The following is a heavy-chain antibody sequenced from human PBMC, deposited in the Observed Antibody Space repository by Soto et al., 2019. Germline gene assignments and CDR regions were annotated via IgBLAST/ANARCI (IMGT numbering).Heavy chain of an antibody. D-gene: IGHD6-13*01. Sequence: QVQLVESGGGVVQPGRSLRLSCAASGFTFNNYGMHWVRQAPGKGLEWLAGIWNDGTNNYYANSVKGRFTISRANSKNTLYLQMSSLRAEDTAVYYCARRQIPPPTRGAANARGGMDVWGQGTTVTVSS. CDR3: ARRQIPPPTRGAANARGGMDV. CDR2: IWNDGTNN. J-gene: IGHJ6*02. V-gene: IGHV3-33*01. CDR1: GFTFNNYG.